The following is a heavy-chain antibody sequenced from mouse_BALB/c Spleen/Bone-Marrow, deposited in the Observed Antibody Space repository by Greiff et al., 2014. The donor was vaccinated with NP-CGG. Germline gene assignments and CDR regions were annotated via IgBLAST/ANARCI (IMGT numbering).Heavy chain of an antibody. V-gene: IGHV1-14*01. CDR1: GYTFTSYV. J-gene: IGHJ4*01. CDR2: INPYNDGT. Sequence: EVQLQQSGPELVKPGASVKMSCKASGYTFTSYVMHWVKQKPGQGLEWIGYINPYNDGTKYNESFKGKATLTSDKSSSTAYMELSSLTAVDSAVYYCAREGGYYGSLYAMDYWGQGTSVTVSS. CDR3: AREGGYYGSLYAMDY. D-gene: IGHD1-1*01.